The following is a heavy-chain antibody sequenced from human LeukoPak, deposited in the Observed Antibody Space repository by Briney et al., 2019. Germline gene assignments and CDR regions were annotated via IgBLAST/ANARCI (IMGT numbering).Heavy chain of an antibody. V-gene: IGHV3-48*04. D-gene: IGHD6-13*01. CDR2: ISSSSSTI. CDR1: GFTFSSYS. Sequence: GGSLRLSCAASGFTFSSYSMNWVRQAPGKGLEWVSYISSSSSTIYYADSVKGRFTISRDNAKNSLYLQMNSLRAEDTAVYYCARDSKYSSWSDAFDIWGQGTMVTVSS. J-gene: IGHJ3*02. CDR3: ARDSKYSSWSDAFDI.